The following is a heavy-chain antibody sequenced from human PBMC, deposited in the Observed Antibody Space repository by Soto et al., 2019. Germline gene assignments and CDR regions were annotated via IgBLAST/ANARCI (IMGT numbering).Heavy chain of an antibody. CDR1: GGTFSGYT. V-gene: IGHV1-69*02. J-gene: IGHJ1*01. D-gene: IGHD5-12*01. CDR2: IIPFLDKT. CDR3: ASTKYSASDLGGGST. Sequence: QVQLVQSGAEVKKPGSSVKVSCKASGGTFSGYTITWVRQAPGQGLEWMGRIIPFLDKTNHAQTFQGRVTITADNSTNTAYGELGSLSSEDTAVYYCASTKYSASDLGGGSTWGQGTLVTVSA.